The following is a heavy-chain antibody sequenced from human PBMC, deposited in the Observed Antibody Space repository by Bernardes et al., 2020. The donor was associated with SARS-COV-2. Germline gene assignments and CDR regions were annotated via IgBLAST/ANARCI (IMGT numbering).Heavy chain of an antibody. CDR3: ARGDPPYYYDSSGYYYPPYYYYYGMDV. V-gene: IGHV1-69*13. D-gene: IGHD3-22*01. J-gene: IGHJ6*02. CDR1: GGTFSSYA. Sequence: SVKVSCKASGGTFSSYAISWVRQAPGQGLEWMGGIIPIFGTANYAQKFQGRVTITADESTSTAYMELSSLRSEDTAVYYCARGDPPYYYDSSGYYYPPYYYYYGMDVWGQGTTVTVSS. CDR2: IIPIFGTA.